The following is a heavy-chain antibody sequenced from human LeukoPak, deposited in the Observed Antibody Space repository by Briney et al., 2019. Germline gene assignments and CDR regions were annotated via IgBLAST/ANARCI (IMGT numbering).Heavy chain of an antibody. CDR3: ARDGVGDSSGPLDYFDY. V-gene: IGHV4-38-2*02. J-gene: IGHJ4*02. D-gene: IGHD3-22*01. CDR2: IYHSGST. CDR1: GYSISSGYY. Sequence: SETLSLTCTVSGYSISSGYYWGWIRQPPGKGLEWIGSIYHSGSTYYNPSLKSRVTISVDTSKNQFSLKLSSVTAADTAVYYCARDGVGDSSGPLDYFDYWGQGTLVTVSS.